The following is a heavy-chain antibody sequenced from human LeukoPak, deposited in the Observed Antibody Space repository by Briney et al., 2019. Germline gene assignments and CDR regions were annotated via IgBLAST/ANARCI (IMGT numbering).Heavy chain of an antibody. Sequence: GGSLRLSCAASGFTFSSYAMTWVRQAPGKGLDWVSGLSGGGSSGVSTYYADSVKGRFTISRDNSKNTLDLQMNSLRAEDTAVYYCARSGGYSYGDLTFDYWGQGTLVTVSS. CDR1: GFTFSSYA. CDR3: ARSGGYSYGDLTFDY. CDR2: LSGGGSSGVST. D-gene: IGHD5-18*01. J-gene: IGHJ4*02. V-gene: IGHV3-23*01.